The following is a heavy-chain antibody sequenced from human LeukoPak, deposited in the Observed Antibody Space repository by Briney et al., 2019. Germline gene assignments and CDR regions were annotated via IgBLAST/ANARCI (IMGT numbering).Heavy chain of an antibody. CDR3: ARSVDYGDYGDYYYYYMDV. CDR1: GGTFSSYA. CDR2: IIPIFGTA. J-gene: IGHJ6*03. D-gene: IGHD4-17*01. V-gene: IGHV1-69*05. Sequence: ASVKVSCKASGGTFSSYAISWVRQAHGQGLEWMGGIIPIFGTANYAQKFQGRVTITTDESTSTAYMELSSLRSEDTAVYYCARSVDYGDYGDYYYYYMDVWGKGTTVTVSS.